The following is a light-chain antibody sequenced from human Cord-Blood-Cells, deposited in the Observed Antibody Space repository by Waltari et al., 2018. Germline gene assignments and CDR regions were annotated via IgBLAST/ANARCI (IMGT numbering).Light chain of an antibody. CDR2: AAS. V-gene: IGKV1-39*01. CDR1: QSISSY. Sequence: IQMTPPPSSPSASGGDRVTITCRASQSISSYLNWYQQKPGKAPQLLIYAASSLQSGVPSRFSGSGSGTDFTLTISSLQPEDFATYYCQQSYSTPWTFGQGTKVEIK. CDR3: QQSYSTPWT. J-gene: IGKJ1*01.